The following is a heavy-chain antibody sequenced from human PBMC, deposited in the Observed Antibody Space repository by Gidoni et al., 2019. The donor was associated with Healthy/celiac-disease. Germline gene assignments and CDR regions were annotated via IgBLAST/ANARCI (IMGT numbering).Heavy chain of an antibody. CDR3: AKASEDIVVVPGNYYYYGMDV. CDR2: ISYDGSNK. V-gene: IGHV3-30*18. CDR1: GFTFSSYG. D-gene: IGHD2-2*01. Sequence: GFTFSSYGMHWVRQAPGKGLEWVAVISYDGSNKYYADSVKGRFTISRDNSKNTLYLQMNSLRAEDTAVYYCAKASEDIVVVPGNYYYYGMDVWGQGTTVTVSS. J-gene: IGHJ6*02.